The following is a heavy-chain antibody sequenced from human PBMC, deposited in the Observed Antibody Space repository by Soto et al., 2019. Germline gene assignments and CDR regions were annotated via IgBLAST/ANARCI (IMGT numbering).Heavy chain of an antibody. J-gene: IGHJ3*02. CDR3: ARGRGGYDSSGYDAFDI. CDR2: INPSGDT. V-gene: IGHV1-46*01. CDR1: GDTFTSYY. D-gene: IGHD3-22*01. Sequence: ASVKVSCKASGDTFTSYYMHWVRQAPGQGLEWMGIINPSGDTSYAQKFQGRVTMTRDTSTSTVYMELRSLRSDDTAVYYCARGRGGYDSSGYDAFDIWGQGTMVTVSS.